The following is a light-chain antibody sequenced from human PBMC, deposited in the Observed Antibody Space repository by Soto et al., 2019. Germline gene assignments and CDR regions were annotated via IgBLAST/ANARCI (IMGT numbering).Light chain of an antibody. CDR3: SSYASSVTLI. V-gene: IGLV2-14*01. Sequence: QSALTQPASVSGSPGQSVTISCTGPSSDVGDYKYVSWYQQHPGKVPKLLIYEVTNRPSGVSHRFSGSKSGNTASLTISGLQAEDEADYYCSSYASSVTLIFGGGTKVTVL. CDR1: SSDVGDYKY. CDR2: EVT. J-gene: IGLJ2*01.